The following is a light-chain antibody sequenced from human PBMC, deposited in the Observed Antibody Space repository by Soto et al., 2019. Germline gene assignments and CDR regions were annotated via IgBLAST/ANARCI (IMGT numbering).Light chain of an antibody. CDR3: QQYYSFPRT. CDR1: QSVSSY. V-gene: IGKV1-8*01. CDR2: AAS. J-gene: IGKJ1*01. Sequence: ILLTQSPATLSLSPGERATLSCRASQSVSSYLAWYQQKPGKAPELLIYAASTLQSGVPSRFSGSGSGTDFTLTISCLQSEDFATYYCQQYYSFPRTFGQGTKVDIK.